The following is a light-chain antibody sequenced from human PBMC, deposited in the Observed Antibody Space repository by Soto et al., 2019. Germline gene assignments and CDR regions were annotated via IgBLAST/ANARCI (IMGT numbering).Light chain of an antibody. J-gene: IGLJ1*01. CDR3: CSYAGRDTLYV. CDR2: DVS. V-gene: IGLV2-11*01. Sequence: QSALTQPPSVSGSPGQTVTISRTGTSTDVGGYNYVSWYQQHPGKVPKLMLYDVSKRPSGVPDRFSGSKSGNTASLTISGLQAEDEADYYCCSYAGRDTLYVFGSGTKLTVL. CDR1: STDVGGYNY.